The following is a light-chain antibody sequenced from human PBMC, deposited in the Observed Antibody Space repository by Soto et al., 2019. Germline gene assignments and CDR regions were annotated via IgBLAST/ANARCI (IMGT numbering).Light chain of an antibody. CDR2: PAS. J-gene: IGKJ2*03. V-gene: IGKV1-9*01. CDR1: QDINTY. Sequence: DIQLTQSPSFLSASVGDRVSVSFRASQDINTYLAWFQQKPGKVPQLLVYPASTLQDGVPSRFSGRGSGTEFTLTINNLQPEDFATYYCQHLRAYPFSFGQGTKL. CDR3: QHLRAYPFS.